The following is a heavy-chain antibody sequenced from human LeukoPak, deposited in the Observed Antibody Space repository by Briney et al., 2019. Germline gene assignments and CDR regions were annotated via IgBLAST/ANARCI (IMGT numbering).Heavy chain of an antibody. D-gene: IGHD3-10*01. CDR3: AKGDYYGSGSTFKNGMDV. CDR2: VTASAGNR. V-gene: IGHV3-23*01. CDR1: GFTFSSYA. Sequence: GGSLRLSCAASGFTFSSYAMSWVRQAPGKGLEGASAVTASAGNRYYADSVKGGCTSPRDNSKNTLYLQVNSLRAEDTAVYYCAKGDYYGSGSTFKNGMDVWGQGTTVTVSS. J-gene: IGHJ6*02.